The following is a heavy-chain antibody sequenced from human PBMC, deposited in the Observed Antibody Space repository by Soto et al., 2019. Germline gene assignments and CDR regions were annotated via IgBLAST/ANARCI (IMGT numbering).Heavy chain of an antibody. CDR2: INPNSGGT. D-gene: IGHD3-22*01. Sequence: ASVKVSCKASGYTFTGYYMHWVRQAPGQGLEWMGWINPNSGGTNYAQKFQGWVTMTRDTSISTAYMELSRLRSDDTAVYYCGRGRYYYDSSGYYPKPYFDYWGQGTLVTVSS. CDR3: GRGRYYYDSSGYYPKPYFDY. J-gene: IGHJ4*02. CDR1: GYTFTGYY. V-gene: IGHV1-2*04.